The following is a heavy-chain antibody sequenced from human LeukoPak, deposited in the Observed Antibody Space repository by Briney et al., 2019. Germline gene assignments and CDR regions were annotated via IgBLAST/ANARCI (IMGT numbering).Heavy chain of an antibody. CDR3: AKDIGSYGFDY. J-gene: IGHJ4*02. CDR1: GFTFSSYG. D-gene: IGHD5-18*01. V-gene: IGHV3-30*18. Sequence: GGSLRLSCAASGFTFSSYGMHWVRQAPGKGLEWVAVISYDGSNKYNADSVKGRFTISRDNSKNTLYLQMNSLRAEDTAVYYCAKDIGSYGFDYWGQGTLVTVSS. CDR2: ISYDGSNK.